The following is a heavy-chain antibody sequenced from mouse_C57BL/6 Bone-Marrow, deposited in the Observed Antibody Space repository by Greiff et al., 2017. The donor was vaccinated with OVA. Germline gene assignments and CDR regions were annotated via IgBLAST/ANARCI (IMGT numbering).Heavy chain of an antibody. D-gene: IGHD1-1*01. CDR3: ARGGYYGSSYAY. Sequence: QVQLQQSGAELVRPGTSVKMSCKASGYTFTNYWIGWAKQRPGHGLEWIGDIYPGGGYTNYNEKFKGKATLTADKSSSTAYMQFSSLTSEDSAIYYCARGGYYGSSYAYWGQGTLVTVSA. V-gene: IGHV1-63*01. J-gene: IGHJ3*01. CDR1: GYTFTNYW. CDR2: IYPGGGYT.